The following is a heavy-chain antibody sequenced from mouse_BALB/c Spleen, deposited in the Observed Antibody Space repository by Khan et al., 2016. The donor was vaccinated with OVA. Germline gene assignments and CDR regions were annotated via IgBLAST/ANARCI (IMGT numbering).Heavy chain of an antibody. CDR1: GFSLTDYG. CDR2: IWGDGST. J-gene: IGHJ3*01. CDR3: ASELRLGGFAH. D-gene: IGHD1-2*01. Sequence: QVQLKQSGPGLVAPSQSLSITCTVSGFSLTDYGVNWVRQPPGKGLEWLGMIWGDGSTDYNSALKSRLSISKDNSKSQVFLKMNSLQTDDTARYYCASELRLGGFAHWGQGTLFTVSA. V-gene: IGHV2-6-7*01.